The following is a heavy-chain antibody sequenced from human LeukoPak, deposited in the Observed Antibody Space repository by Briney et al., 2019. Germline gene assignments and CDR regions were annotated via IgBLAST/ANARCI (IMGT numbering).Heavy chain of an antibody. J-gene: IGHJ4*02. CDR2: IYVDGRST. V-gene: IGHV3-74*03. CDR1: GFTFSSFW. D-gene: IGHD3-9*01. CDR3: VRDPYDILTGPYFDY. Sequence: GGSLRLSCAASGFTFSSFWMHWVHQAPGKGLVWVSRIYVDGRSTTYADSVKGRFTISRDNAKNTLYLQMNSLRAEDAAVYYCVRDPYDILTGPYFDYWGQGTLVTVSS.